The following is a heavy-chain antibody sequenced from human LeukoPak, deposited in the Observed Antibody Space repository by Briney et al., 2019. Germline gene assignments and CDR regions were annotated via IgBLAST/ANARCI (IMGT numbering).Heavy chain of an antibody. J-gene: IGHJ3*02. Sequence: SETLSLTCAVYGGSFSGYYWSWIRQPPGKGLEWIGEINHSRSTNYNPSLKSRVTISVDTSKNQFSLKLSSVTAADTAVYYCARGRNHYDYVWGSYRSGGAPTDRAFDIWGQGTMVTVSS. CDR1: GGSFSGYY. CDR2: INHSRST. V-gene: IGHV4-34*01. D-gene: IGHD3-16*02. CDR3: ARGRNHYDYVWGSYRSGGAPTDRAFDI.